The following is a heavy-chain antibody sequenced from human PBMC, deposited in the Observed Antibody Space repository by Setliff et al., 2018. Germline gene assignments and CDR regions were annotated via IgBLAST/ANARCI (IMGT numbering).Heavy chain of an antibody. CDR1: GYTFTSYY. D-gene: IGHD1-26*01. V-gene: IGHV1-46*01. J-gene: IGHJ3*02. CDR3: ARASAKYEGGAFDI. CDR2: INPSGGRT. Sequence: ASVKVSCKASGYTFTSYYVHWVRQAPGQGLEWMGMINPSGGRTFYAQNFQGGVTMTRDTSTSTVYMELSSLRSDDTAVYYCARASAKYEGGAFDIWGQGTMVTVSS.